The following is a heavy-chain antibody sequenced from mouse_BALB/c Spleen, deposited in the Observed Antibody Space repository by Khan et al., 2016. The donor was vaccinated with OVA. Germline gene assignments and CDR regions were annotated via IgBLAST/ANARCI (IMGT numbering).Heavy chain of an antibody. CDR2: INTYTGEP. CDR3: ASRPYVSYTRDP. D-gene: IGHD3-1*01. Sequence: QIQLVQSGPELKKPGETVKISCKASGYTFTNYGMNWVKQSPGKALKWMGWINTYTGEPTYADDFKGRFAFSLETSANTAYLQINNLKNEDTATYFCASRPYVSYTRDPCGQGTSVSVSS. J-gene: IGHJ4*01. V-gene: IGHV9-3-1*01. CDR1: GYTFTNYG.